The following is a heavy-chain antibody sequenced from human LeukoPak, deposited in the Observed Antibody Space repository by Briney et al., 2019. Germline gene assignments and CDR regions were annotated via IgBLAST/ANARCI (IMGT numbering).Heavy chain of an antibody. Sequence: GGSLRLSCAPSGFIFSNYGIHWVRQAPGKGLEWVAVIWYDGSQKYYADSVKGRFTISRDNSKNTVFLQMNSLRAEDTAVYYCARYGSGKNFDYWGQGTPVTASS. J-gene: IGHJ4*02. CDR3: ARYGSGKNFDY. CDR1: GFIFSNYG. V-gene: IGHV3-33*01. D-gene: IGHD3-10*01. CDR2: IWYDGSQK.